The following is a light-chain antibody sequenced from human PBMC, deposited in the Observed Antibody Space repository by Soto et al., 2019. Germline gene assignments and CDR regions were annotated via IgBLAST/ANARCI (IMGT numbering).Light chain of an antibody. CDR2: DVS. CDR3: CSYTSSSTPVV. Sequence: QSVLTQPASVSGSPGQSITISCTGTSSDVGGYNYVSWYQQHPGKAPKLMIYDVSNRPSGVSNRFSGSKSGNTASLTISGLQAEDAADYYCCSYTSSSTPVVFGGGTKLTVL. CDR1: SSDVGGYNY. J-gene: IGLJ2*01. V-gene: IGLV2-14*03.